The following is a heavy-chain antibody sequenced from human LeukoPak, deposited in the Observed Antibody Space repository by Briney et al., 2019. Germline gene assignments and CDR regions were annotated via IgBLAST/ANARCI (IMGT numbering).Heavy chain of an antibody. J-gene: IGHJ4*02. CDR3: ARGTLNYYDSSGYWGY. V-gene: IGHV4-34*01. D-gene: IGHD3-22*01. CDR2: INHSGST. CDR1: GGSFSGYY. Sequence: SETLSLTYAVYGGSFSGYYWSWIRQPPGKGLEWIGEINHSGSTNYNPSLKSRVTISVDTSKNQFSLKLSSVTAADTAVYYCARGTLNYYDSSGYWGYWGQGTLVTVSS.